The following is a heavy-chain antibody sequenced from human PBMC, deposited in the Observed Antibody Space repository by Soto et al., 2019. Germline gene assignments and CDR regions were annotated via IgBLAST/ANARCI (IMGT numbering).Heavy chain of an antibody. CDR2: FDPEDGET. V-gene: IGHV1-24*01. CDR1: RYTLTELS. CDR3: ATLARTTVTTRDVWYYYYYMDV. Sequence: GASVKVSCKVSRYTLTELSIHWVRQAPGKGLEWMGGFDPEDGETIYAQKFQGRVTMTEDTSTDTAYMELSSLRSEDTAVYYCATLARTTVTTRDVWYYYYYMDVWGKGTTVTVSS. J-gene: IGHJ6*03. D-gene: IGHD4-17*01.